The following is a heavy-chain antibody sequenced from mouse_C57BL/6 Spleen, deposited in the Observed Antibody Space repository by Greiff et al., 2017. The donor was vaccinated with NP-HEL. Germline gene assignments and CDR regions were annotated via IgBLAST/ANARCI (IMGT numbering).Heavy chain of an antibody. CDR3: ARSTPYYYGSTFYAMDY. CDR2: INPSNGGT. V-gene: IGHV1-53*01. J-gene: IGHJ4*01. D-gene: IGHD1-1*01. CDR1: GYTFTSYW. Sequence: VQLQQSGTELVKPGASVKLSCKASGYTFTSYWMHWVKQRPGQGLEWIGNINPSNGGTNYNEKFKSKATLTVDKSSSTAYMQLSSLTSEDSAVYYCARSTPYYYGSTFYAMDYWGQGTSVTVSS.